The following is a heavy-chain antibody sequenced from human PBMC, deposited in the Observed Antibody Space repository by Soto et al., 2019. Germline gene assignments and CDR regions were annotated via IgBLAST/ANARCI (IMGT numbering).Heavy chain of an antibody. J-gene: IGHJ4*02. Sequence: QVQLVQSGAEVKQPGSSVKVSCTASGGTSSSYTISWVRQAPGQGLEWMGRIIPMSGFAKYAQKFQGRVTITADRSSKTAYMELSSLSSEDTAVYYCARGTPVPTYFFDYWGQGTLLSVSS. CDR3: ARGTPVPTYFFDY. CDR2: IIPMSGFA. D-gene: IGHD3-16*01. V-gene: IGHV1-69*02. CDR1: GGTSSSYT.